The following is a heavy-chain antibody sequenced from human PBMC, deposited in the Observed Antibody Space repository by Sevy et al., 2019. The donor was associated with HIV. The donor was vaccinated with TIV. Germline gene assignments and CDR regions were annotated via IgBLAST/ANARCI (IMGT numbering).Heavy chain of an antibody. CDR3: ARYMGSGTSFDY. D-gene: IGHD6-13*01. CDR2: IHSSGNT. J-gene: IGHJ4*02. Sequence: SDTLSLTCTVSGGSITNYYWGWIRQPPGMRLEWIGYIHSSGNTNSNPSLKSRVTISVDTSKNQFSLNLNSVTAADTAVYYCARYMGSGTSFDYWGQGTLVTVSS. V-gene: IGHV4-59*13. CDR1: GGSITNYY.